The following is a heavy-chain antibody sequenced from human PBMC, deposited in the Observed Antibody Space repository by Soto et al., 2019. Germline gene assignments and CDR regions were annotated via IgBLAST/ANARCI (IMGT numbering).Heavy chain of an antibody. CDR2: IYYSGIT. CDR3: ARDSGSGSYSYNYFDP. J-gene: IGHJ5*02. V-gene: IGHV4-61*08. D-gene: IGHD3-10*01. Sequence: SETLSLTCTVSGDSVTSGDYYWSWIRQPPGKGLEWIGYIYYSGITKYSPSLKSRVTISVDTSKNQFSLKLSSVTAADTAVYYCARDSGSGSYSYNYFDPWGQGTLVTVSS. CDR1: GDSVTSGDYY.